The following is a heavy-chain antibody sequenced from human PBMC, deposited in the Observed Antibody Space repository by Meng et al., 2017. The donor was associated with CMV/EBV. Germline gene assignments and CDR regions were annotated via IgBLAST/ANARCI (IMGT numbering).Heavy chain of an antibody. Sequence: GSLRLSCTVSGGSISSSSYYWGWIRQPPGKGLEWIGSIYYSGSTYYNPSLKSRVTISVDTSKNQFSLKLSSVTAADTGVYYCARENYDFWSGYSSHNWFDPWGQGTLVTVSS. CDR3: ARENYDFWSGYSSHNWFDP. CDR2: IYYSGST. D-gene: IGHD3-3*01. V-gene: IGHV4-39*07. J-gene: IGHJ5*02. CDR1: GGSISSSSYY.